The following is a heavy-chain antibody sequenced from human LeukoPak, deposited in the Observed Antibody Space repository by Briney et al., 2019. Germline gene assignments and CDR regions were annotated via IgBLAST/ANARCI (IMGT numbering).Heavy chain of an antibody. CDR3: ARAPSEIGGYYPEYFRH. V-gene: IGHV3-74*01. J-gene: IGHJ1*01. CDR2: IKGDGNT. CDR1: GFTFSSYL. Sequence: PGGSLRLSRAASGFTFSSYLMHWVRQAPGEGLVWVSRIKGDGNTNYADSVKGRFTISRDNAKNTVSLQMNSLRAEDTGVYYCARAPSEIGGYYPEYFRHWGQGTLVTVSS. D-gene: IGHD3-22*01.